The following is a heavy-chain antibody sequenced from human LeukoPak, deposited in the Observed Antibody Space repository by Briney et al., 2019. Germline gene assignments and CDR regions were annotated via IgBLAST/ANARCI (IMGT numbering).Heavy chain of an antibody. CDR2: IYYSGST. Sequence: PSETLSLTCTVSGGSISSGGYYWSWIRQHPGKGLEWIGYIYYSGSTYYNPSLKSRVTISVDTSKNQFSLKLSSVTAADTAVYYCARHIEIAADFDYWGQGTLVTVSS. CDR3: ARHIEIAADFDY. V-gene: IGHV4-31*03. D-gene: IGHD6-25*01. J-gene: IGHJ4*02. CDR1: GGSISSGGYY.